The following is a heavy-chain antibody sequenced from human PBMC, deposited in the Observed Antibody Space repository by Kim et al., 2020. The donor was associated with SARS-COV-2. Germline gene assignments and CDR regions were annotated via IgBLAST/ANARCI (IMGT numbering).Heavy chain of an antibody. J-gene: IGHJ3*02. CDR1: GGSISSYY. V-gene: IGHV4-59*13. Sequence: SETLSLTCTVSGGSISSYYWSWIRQPPGKGLEWIGYIYYSGSTNYNPSLKSRVTKSVDTSKNQFSLKLSSVTAADTAXXYCAXETYYYGSGSLGAFDIWGXGTXXTVSS. CDR2: IYYSGST. CDR3: AXETYYYGSGSLGAFDI. D-gene: IGHD3-10*01.